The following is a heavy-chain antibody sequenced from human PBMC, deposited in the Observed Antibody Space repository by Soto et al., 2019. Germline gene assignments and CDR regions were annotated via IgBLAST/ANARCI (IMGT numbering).Heavy chain of an antibody. CDR1: GFTFRSCA. CDR2: IIDSGAST. V-gene: IGHV3-23*01. D-gene: IGHD2-21*02. J-gene: IGHJ4*02. CDR3: AKDVKWGGMTTIHYFDS. Sequence: QPGGSLRLSCAASGFTFRSCAMGWVRQAPGKGLEWVSDIIDSGASTYYADSVKGRFTISRDNSKSTLYLQMNSLRPEDTALYYCAKDVKWGGMTTIHYFDSWGQGTQVTVSS.